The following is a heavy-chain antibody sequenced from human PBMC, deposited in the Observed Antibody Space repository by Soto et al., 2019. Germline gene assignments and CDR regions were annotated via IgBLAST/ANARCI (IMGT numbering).Heavy chain of an antibody. CDR2: ISSSSSSTI. V-gene: IGHV3-48*02. Sequence: GGSLRLSCAASGFTFSSYSMNWVRQAPGKGLEWVSYISSSSSSTIYYADSVKGRFTISRDNAKNSLYLQMNSLRDEDTAVYYCASGYYDHLFDYWGQGTLVTVSS. D-gene: IGHD3-22*01. J-gene: IGHJ4*02. CDR3: ASGYYDHLFDY. CDR1: GFTFSSYS.